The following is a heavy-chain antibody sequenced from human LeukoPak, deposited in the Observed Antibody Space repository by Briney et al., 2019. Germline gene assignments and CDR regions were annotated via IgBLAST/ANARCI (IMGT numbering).Heavy chain of an antibody. D-gene: IGHD6-13*01. CDR1: GYSISSGYY. J-gene: IGHJ4*02. Sequence: PSETLSLTCTVSGYSISSGYYWGWIRPPPGKGQEWIGSIYHSGSTYYNPSLKSRVTIAGDTSKNQFSLKLSSVTAADTAVYYCARHRGPYSSSWYAVDYWGQGTLVTVSS. CDR2: IYHSGST. V-gene: IGHV4-38-2*02. CDR3: ARHRGPYSSSWYAVDY.